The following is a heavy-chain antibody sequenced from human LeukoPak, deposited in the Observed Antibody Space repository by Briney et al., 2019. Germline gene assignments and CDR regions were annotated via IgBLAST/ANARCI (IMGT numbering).Heavy chain of an antibody. CDR1: GFTFSDYY. CDR3: AITDGGIPLYYFDY. V-gene: IGHV3-11*04. Sequence: GGSLRLSCAASGFTFSDYYMSWIRQAPGKGLEGVSYISSSGSNIYYADSVKGRFTISRDNAKNSLYLQMNSLRDEDTAVYYCAITDGGIPLYYFDYWGQGTLVTVSS. J-gene: IGHJ4*02. CDR2: ISSSGSNI. D-gene: IGHD3-16*01.